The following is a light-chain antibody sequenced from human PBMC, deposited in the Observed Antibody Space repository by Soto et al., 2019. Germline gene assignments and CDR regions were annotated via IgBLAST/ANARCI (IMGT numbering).Light chain of an antibody. V-gene: IGLV2-14*01. Sequence: QSFLTQPASVSGSPVRSITISCTGTSSDVCAYNFFSWYQHHPDKAPKLMIYEVSNRPSGVSDRFSGSKSGNTASLTISGLQAEDEADYYGASLTTXSFVVGTGTKVXV. J-gene: IGLJ1*01. CDR2: EVS. CDR1: SSDVCAYNF. CDR3: ASLTTXSFV.